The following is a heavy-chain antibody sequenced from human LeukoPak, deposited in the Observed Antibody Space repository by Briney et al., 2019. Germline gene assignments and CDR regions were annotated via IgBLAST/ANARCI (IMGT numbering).Heavy chain of an antibody. Sequence: SGGSLRLSCAASGFTFSSYAMSWVRQAPGKGLEWVSAISGSGDSTYYADSVKGRFTISRDNSKNTLYLQVNSLRAEDTAVYYCATSAGYYNSWRQPFDYWGQGTLVTVSS. CDR3: ATSAGYYNSWRQPFDY. CDR2: ISGSGDST. D-gene: IGHD2-15*01. CDR1: GFTFSSYA. J-gene: IGHJ4*02. V-gene: IGHV3-23*01.